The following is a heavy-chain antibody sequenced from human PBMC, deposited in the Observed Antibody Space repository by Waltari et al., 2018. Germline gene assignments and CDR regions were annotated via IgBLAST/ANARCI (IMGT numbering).Heavy chain of an antibody. CDR3: ARDTHSYGYVIWFAP. J-gene: IGHJ5*02. CDR2: IYHSGST. Sequence: QVQLQESGPGLVKPSGTLSLTCTVSGYSISSGYYSGWIRQPPGEGLEWIGSIYHSGSTPHNPPLKRLDTTSVDTSNNPFSLKLSPVTAADTAVYYCARDTHSYGYVIWFAPWGQGTLVTVSS. CDR1: GYSISSGYY. D-gene: IGHD5-18*01. V-gene: IGHV4-38-2*02.